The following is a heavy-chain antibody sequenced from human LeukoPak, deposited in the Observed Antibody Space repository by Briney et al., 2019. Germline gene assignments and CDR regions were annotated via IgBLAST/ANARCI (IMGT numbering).Heavy chain of an antibody. Sequence: SLRLSCAASGFTFDDYAMHWVRQAPGKGLEWVSGISWNSGSIGYADSVKGRFTISRDNAKNSLYLQMNSLRAEDTAVYYCARDFRQLWLRTFDYWGQGTLVTVSS. CDR2: ISWNSGSI. D-gene: IGHD5-18*01. V-gene: IGHV3-9*01. CDR3: ARDFRQLWLRTFDY. CDR1: GFTFDDYA. J-gene: IGHJ4*02.